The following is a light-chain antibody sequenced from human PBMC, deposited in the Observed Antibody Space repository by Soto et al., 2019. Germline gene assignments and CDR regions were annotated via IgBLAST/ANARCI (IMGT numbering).Light chain of an antibody. Sequence: QSALTQPASVSGSPGQSITISCTETSSDVGGYNYVSWYQQDPGKAPKLMIYDVSNRPSGVSNRFSGSKSGNTASLTISGLQAEDEADYYCSSYASSSTPHVVFGGGTKLTVL. J-gene: IGLJ2*01. V-gene: IGLV2-14*01. CDR2: DVS. CDR3: SSYASSSTPHVV. CDR1: SSDVGGYNY.